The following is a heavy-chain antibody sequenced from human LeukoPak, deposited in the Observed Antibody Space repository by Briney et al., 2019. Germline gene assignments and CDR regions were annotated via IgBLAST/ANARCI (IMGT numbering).Heavy chain of an antibody. V-gene: IGHV1-2*02. CDR2: INPNSGGT. CDR3: ASTGPNPSYYDSSGYPNPYFDY. D-gene: IGHD3-22*01. Sequence: ASVKVSCKASGYTFTGYYMHWVRQAPGQGLEWMGWINPNSGGTNYAQKFQGRVTMTRDTSISTAYMELSRLRSDDTAVYYCASTGPNPSYYDSSGYPNPYFDYWGQGTLATVSS. CDR1: GYTFTGYY. J-gene: IGHJ4*02.